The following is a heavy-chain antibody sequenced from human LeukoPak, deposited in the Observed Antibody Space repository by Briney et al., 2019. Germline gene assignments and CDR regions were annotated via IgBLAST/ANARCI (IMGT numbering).Heavy chain of an antibody. J-gene: IGHJ5*02. D-gene: IGHD6-19*01. CDR1: GVSISSGTYY. V-gene: IGHV4-39*01. Sequence: SETLSLTCTVSGVSISSGTYYWGWIRQSPGKMGLEWIGNIYYSGSTYYNPSLKSRVTISVDTAKNQFSLQLNSVTPEDTAVYYCARGRGYSSGWYLTSWGQGTLVTVSS. CDR2: IYYSGST. CDR3: ARGRGYSSGWYLTS.